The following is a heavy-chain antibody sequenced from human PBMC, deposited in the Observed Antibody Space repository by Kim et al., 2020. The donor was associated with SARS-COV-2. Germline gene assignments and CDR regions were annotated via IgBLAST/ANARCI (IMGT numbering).Heavy chain of an antibody. CDR2: ISYDGSNK. CDR1: GFTFSSYG. Sequence: GGSLRLSCAASGFTFSSYGMHWVRQAPGKGLEWVAVISYDGSNKYYADSVKGRFTISRDNSKNTLYLQMNSLRAEDTAVYYCGGVCSSTSCYALNDYYY. D-gene: IGHD2-2*01. J-gene: IGHJ6*01. V-gene: IGHV3-30*03. CDR3: GGVCSSTSCYALNDYYY.